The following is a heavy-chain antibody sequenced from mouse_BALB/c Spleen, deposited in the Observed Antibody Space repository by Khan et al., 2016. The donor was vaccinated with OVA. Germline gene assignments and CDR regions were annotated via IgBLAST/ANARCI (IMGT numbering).Heavy chain of an antibody. D-gene: IGHD1-1*01. CDR1: GYTFTSYV. CDR2: IYPFNDDT. J-gene: IGHJ3*01. CDR3: ARVGTYYGSFAY. V-gene: IGHV1S136*01. Sequence: EVQLQQSGPELVKPGASVKMSCKASGYTFTSYVMHWVKQKPGLGLEWIGYIYPFNDDTKYNEKFKDKATLTSDKSSSTAYMELSSLTSEDSAVYYLARVGTYYGSFAYRGQGTLVTGSA.